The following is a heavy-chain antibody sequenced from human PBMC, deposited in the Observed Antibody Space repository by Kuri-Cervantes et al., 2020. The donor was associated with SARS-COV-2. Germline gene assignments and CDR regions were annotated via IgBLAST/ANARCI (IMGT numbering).Heavy chain of an antibody. CDR1: GLTVSNNF. Sequence: GGSLRLSCAVSGLTVSNNFMTWVRQAPGKGLEIVSMFYSNGDTFYADSVRGRFTISRDNAKSSLYLEMNSLRVEDTAFYYCAKDMWSDDRGHSHGGFDFWGQGTLVTVSS. V-gene: IGHV3-53*01. D-gene: IGHD5-18*01. J-gene: IGHJ4*02. CDR2: FYSNGDT. CDR3: AKDMWSDDRGHSHGGFDF.